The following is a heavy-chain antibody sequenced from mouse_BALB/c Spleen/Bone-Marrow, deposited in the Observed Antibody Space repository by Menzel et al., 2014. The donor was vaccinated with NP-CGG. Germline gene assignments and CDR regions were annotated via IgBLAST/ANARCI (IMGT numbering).Heavy chain of an antibody. J-gene: IGHJ1*01. V-gene: IGHV1S81*02. CDR2: INPSNGGT. Sequence: VQLQQSGAELVKPGASVKLSCKASGYSFTRYYMYWVKQRPGQGLEWIGEINPSNGGTNFNEKFKSKATLTVDKSYSTAYMQFSSLTSEDSAVYYCTRSNYGYWYFDVWGAGTTVTVSS. CDR1: GYSFTRYY. D-gene: IGHD1-1*01. CDR3: TRSNYGYWYFDV.